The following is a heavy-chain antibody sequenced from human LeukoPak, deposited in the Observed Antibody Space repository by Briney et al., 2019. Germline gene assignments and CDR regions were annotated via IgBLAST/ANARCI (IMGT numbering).Heavy chain of an antibody. D-gene: IGHD3-10*02. CDR3: AKDRTIFGEYYFGY. CDR1: GFTFSSSW. CDR2: IKQDGSEK. Sequence: GGSLRLSCVASGFTFSSSWMSWVRQAPGKGLEWVANIKQDGSEKSYVESVRGRFTISRDNSKNTLYLQMNSLRAEDTAVYYCAKDRTIFGEYYFGYWGHGTLVTVSS. J-gene: IGHJ4*01. V-gene: IGHV3-7*03.